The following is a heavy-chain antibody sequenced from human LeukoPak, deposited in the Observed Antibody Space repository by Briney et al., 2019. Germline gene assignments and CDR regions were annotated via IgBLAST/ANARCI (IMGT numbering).Heavy chain of an antibody. CDR2: ISYDGSHE. D-gene: IGHD2-15*01. V-gene: IGHV3-30*04. CDR1: GFTFRRYS. Sequence: GGSLRLSCVGSGFTFRRYSMTWVRQAPGKGLEWVAVISYDGSHEYYADSVKGRFTISRDNSNDTLYLRMDSLRAEDTAVCFCARGRYCSGTTCNTRFDYWGQGTLVTVSS. CDR3: ARGRYCSGTTCNTRFDY. J-gene: IGHJ4*02.